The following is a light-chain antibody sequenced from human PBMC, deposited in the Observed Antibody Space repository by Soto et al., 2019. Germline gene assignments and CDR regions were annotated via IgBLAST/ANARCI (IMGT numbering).Light chain of an antibody. J-gene: IGKJ1*01. CDR2: DAS. V-gene: IGKV3-15*01. CDR3: QQYDDWPPT. Sequence: EIVMMQSPATLSVSPGERVTLSCRASQSVSNKLAWYQQKPGQAPRLLIYDASGRAGSVPARLSGSGSGTEFTLTISSLQSEDFAVYFCQQYDDWPPTSGQGTKVEIK. CDR1: QSVSNK.